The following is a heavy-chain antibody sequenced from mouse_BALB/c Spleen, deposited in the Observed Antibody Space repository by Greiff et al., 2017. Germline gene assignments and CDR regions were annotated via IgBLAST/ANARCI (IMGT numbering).Heavy chain of an antibody. CDR1: GFNITDTY. Sequence: EVQLQQSGAELVKPGASVKLSCTASGFNITDTYMHWVKQRPEQGLEWIGRIDPANGNTKYDPKFQGKATITADTSSNTAYLQLSSLTSEDTAVYYCARGDFRAYWGQGTLVTVSA. CDR2: IDPANGNT. J-gene: IGHJ3*01. CDR3: ARGDFRAY. V-gene: IGHV14-3*02.